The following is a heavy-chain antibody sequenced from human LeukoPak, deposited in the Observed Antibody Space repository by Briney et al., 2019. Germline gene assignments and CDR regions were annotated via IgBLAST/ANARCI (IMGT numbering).Heavy chain of an antibody. CDR3: ARAGSRIAVAGDAFDI. CDR1: GYTFTSYY. Sequence: ASVKVSCKASGYTFTSYYMHWVRQAPGQGLEWMGIINPSGGSTSYAQKFQGRVTMTRDMSTSTVYMELSSLRSEDTAVYYCARAGSRIAVAGDAFDIWGQGTMVTVSS. D-gene: IGHD6-19*01. CDR2: INPSGGST. J-gene: IGHJ3*02. V-gene: IGHV1-46*01.